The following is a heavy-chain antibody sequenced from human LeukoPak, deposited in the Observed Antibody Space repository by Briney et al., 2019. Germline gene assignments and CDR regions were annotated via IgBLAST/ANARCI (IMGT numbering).Heavy chain of an antibody. CDR3: ASGVSQAYYYYMDV. J-gene: IGHJ6*03. V-gene: IGHV1-69*05. Sequence: SVKVSCKASGGTFSSYAISWVRQAPGQGLEWMGGIIPIFGTANYAQKFQGRVTITTDESTSTAYMELSSLRSEDTAVYYCASGVSQAYYYYMDVWGKGTTVTVSS. CDR2: IIPIFGTA. D-gene: IGHD2-8*01. CDR1: GGTFSSYA.